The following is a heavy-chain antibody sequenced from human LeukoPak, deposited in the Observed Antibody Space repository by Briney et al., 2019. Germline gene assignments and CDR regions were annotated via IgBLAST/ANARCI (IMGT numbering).Heavy chain of an antibody. CDR3: ARGSSYYDTRGLYDMDV. J-gene: IGHJ6*02. Sequence: GGSLRLSCAASGFTFSSYSMNWVRQAPGKGLEWVSSISSSSSYIYYADSVKGRFTISRDNAKNSLYLQMNSLRAEDTAVYYCARGSSYYDTRGLYDMDVWGQGTTVTVSS. CDR1: GFTFSSYS. V-gene: IGHV3-21*01. D-gene: IGHD3-22*01. CDR2: ISSSSSYI.